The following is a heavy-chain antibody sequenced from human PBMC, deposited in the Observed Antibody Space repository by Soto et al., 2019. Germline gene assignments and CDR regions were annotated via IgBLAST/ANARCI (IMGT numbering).Heavy chain of an antibody. D-gene: IGHD3-3*01. CDR1: GYTFTSYG. CDR2: ISAYNSNT. Sequence: QVQLVQSGAEVKKPGASVKVSCKASGYTFTSYGISWVRQAPGQGLEWMGWISAYNSNTNYAQKLQGRVTMTTDTSTSTAYMELRSLRSDDTAVYYCARDQVTIFVSGNYYGMDVWGQGTTVTVSS. CDR3: ARDQVTIFVSGNYYGMDV. V-gene: IGHV1-18*01. J-gene: IGHJ6*02.